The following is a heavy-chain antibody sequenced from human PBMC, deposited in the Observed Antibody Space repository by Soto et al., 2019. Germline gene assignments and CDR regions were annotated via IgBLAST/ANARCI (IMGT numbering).Heavy chain of an antibody. CDR3: ARAGAATLSDY. CDR1: GGSISNYY. V-gene: IGHV4-59*01. J-gene: IGHJ4*02. Sequence: QVQLQESGPGLVKPSETLSLTCTVSGGSISNYYCSWIRQPPGKGLEWIGYIYYSGSTNYNPSLRILVTISVDTSKNQFSLKLSSVTAADTAVYYCARAGAATLSDYWGQGTLVTVSS. CDR2: IYYSGST. D-gene: IGHD2-15*01.